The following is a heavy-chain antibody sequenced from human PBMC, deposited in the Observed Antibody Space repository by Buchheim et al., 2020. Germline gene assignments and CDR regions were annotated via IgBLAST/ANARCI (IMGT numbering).Heavy chain of an antibody. CDR1: GFTFSSYA. CDR2: ISGSGGST. Sequence: EVQLLESGGGLVQPGGSLRLSCAASGFTFSSYAMSWVRQAPGKGLEWVSAISGSGGSTYYADPVKGRFTISRDNSKNTLYLQMNSLRAEDTAVYYCAKDGRKFGYSKDYYYYGMDVWGQGTT. CDR3: AKDGRKFGYSKDYYYYGMDV. D-gene: IGHD4-11*01. V-gene: IGHV3-23*01. J-gene: IGHJ6*02.